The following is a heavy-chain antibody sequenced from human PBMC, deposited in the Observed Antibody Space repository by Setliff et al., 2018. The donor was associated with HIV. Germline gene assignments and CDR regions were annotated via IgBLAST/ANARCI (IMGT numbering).Heavy chain of an antibody. Sequence: PGGSLRLSCAASGFTFSSYEMNWVRQAPGKGLEWVSYISSSGSTIYYADSVKGRFITFRDNAKNTLYLQMNSLRAEDTAVYYCAKDLVTTTGPDYWGQGTLVTVSS. J-gene: IGHJ4*02. D-gene: IGHD1-1*01. CDR2: ISSSGSTI. CDR3: AKDLVTTTGPDY. CDR1: GFTFSSYE. V-gene: IGHV3-48*03.